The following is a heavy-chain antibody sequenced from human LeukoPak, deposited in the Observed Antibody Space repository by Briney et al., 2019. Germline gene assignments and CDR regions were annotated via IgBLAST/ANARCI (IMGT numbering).Heavy chain of an antibody. D-gene: IGHD6-19*01. CDR3: ARRRLDSYYYDMDV. J-gene: IGHJ6*02. V-gene: IGHV3-48*03. Sequence: GGSLRLSCAASGFTFSSYEMNWVRQAPGKGLEWVSYISPSGSTIHYADSVKGRLTISRDNAKNSVFLQMNSLGVEDTAVYYCARRRLDSYYYDMDVWGQGTTVTVSS. CDR1: GFTFSSYE. CDR2: ISPSGSTI.